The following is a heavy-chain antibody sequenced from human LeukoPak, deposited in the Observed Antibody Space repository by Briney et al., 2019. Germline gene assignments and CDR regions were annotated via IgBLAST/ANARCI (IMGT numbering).Heavy chain of an antibody. J-gene: IGHJ4*02. D-gene: IGHD6-13*01. Sequence: PSETLSLTCAVSGYSISSGYYLGWIRQPPGKGLEWIGSIYHSGSTYYNPSLKSRVTISVDTSKNQFSLKLSSVTAADTAVYYCAREGIAAPGTVHWGQGTLVTVSS. CDR1: GYSISSGYY. CDR2: IYHSGST. CDR3: AREGIAAPGTVH. V-gene: IGHV4-38-2*01.